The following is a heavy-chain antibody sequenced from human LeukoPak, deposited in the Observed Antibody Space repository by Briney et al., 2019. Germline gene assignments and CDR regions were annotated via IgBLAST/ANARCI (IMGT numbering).Heavy chain of an antibody. J-gene: IGHJ4*02. CDR1: GFTFSSYG. V-gene: IGHV3-33*05. CDR2: ISYDGSNK. D-gene: IGHD5-12*01. Sequence: GGSLRLSCAASGFTFSSYGMHWVRQAPGKGLEWVAVISYDGSNKYYADSVKGRFTISRDNSKNTLYLRMNSLRAEDTAVYYCARVEASGYDYGAFDYWGQGTLVTASS. CDR3: ARVEASGYDYGAFDY.